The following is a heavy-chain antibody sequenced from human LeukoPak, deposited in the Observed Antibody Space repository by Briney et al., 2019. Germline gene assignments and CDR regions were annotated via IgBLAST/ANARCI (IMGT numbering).Heavy chain of an antibody. V-gene: IGHV3-74*01. CDR1: GFTFTTYW. CDR2: INSDGSST. Sequence: GGSLRLSCAASGFTFTTYWMHWVRQAPGKGLVWVSRINSDGSSTTYADSVKGRFTISRDNAKNTLYLQMNSLRAEDTAVYYCAMSYYGSVYWGQGTLVTVSS. CDR3: AMSYYGSVY. J-gene: IGHJ4*02. D-gene: IGHD3-10*01.